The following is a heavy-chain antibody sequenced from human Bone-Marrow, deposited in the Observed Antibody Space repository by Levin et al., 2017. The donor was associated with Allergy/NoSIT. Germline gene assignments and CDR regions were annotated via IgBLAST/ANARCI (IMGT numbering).Heavy chain of an antibody. CDR2: INSDGSST. D-gene: IGHD2-15*01. V-gene: IGHV3-74*01. Sequence: GESLKISCTASGFTFSSYWMHWVRQAPGKGLVWVSRINSDGSSTTYADSVKGRFTISRDNAKNTLYLQMNSLRAEDTAVYYCARGYSESTLYTSLYWGQGTLVTVSS. CDR1: GFTFSSYW. CDR3: ARGYSESTLYTSLY. J-gene: IGHJ4*02.